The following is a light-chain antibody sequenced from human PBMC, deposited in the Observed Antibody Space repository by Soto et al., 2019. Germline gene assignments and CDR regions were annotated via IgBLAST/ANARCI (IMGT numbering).Light chain of an antibody. Sequence: QPVLTQPPSASGTPGQRVTISCSGGSSNIGTNTVNWYQHFPGTAPRLLIFSNNQRPSGVPDRFSGSKSGTSSSLAISGLQSEDDADYYCAAWDDSLNGYVFGTGTKLTVL. J-gene: IGLJ1*01. CDR3: AAWDDSLNGYV. CDR1: SSNIGTNT. V-gene: IGLV1-44*01. CDR2: SNN.